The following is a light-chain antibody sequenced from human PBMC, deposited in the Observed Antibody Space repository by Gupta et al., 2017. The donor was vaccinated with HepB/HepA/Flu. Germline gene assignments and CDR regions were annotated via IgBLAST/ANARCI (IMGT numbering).Light chain of an antibody. J-gene: IGKJ2*04. CDR1: QSVLYSSINKNY. V-gene: IGKV4-1*01. CDR2: WAS. CDR3: QQYYTMCS. Sequence: DIVMTQSPDSLAVSLGERATINCKSSQSVLYSSINKNYLAWYQQKPGQPPKLLIYWASNRESGVPDRFSGSGSGTDFTLTISSLQAEDVAVYYWQQYYTMCSFGQGTKLEIK.